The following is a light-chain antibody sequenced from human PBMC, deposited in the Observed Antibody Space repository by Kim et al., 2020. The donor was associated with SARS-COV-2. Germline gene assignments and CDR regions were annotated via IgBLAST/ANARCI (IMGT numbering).Light chain of an antibody. J-gene: IGKJ4*01. V-gene: IGKV1-5*01. CDR1: QSISSW. CDR3: QQHNSYPFT. Sequence: SASVGDRVTITCRASQSISSWLAWYQQKPGKAPNLLIYHASSLESGVPSRFSGSGSGTEFTLTISSLQPDDSATYYCQQHNSYPFTFGGGTKLEIK. CDR2: HAS.